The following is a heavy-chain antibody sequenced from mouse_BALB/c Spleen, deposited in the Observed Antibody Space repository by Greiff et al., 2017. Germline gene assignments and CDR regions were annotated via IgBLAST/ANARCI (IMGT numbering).Heavy chain of an antibody. J-gene: IGHJ4*01. CDR1: GYTFTSYW. V-gene: IGHV1S81*02. CDR2: INPSNGRT. CDR3: ASTHGDAMDY. Sequence: QVQLQQPGAELVKPGASVKLSCKASGYTFTSYWMHWVKQRPGQGLEWIGEINPSNGRTNYNEKFKSKATLTVDKSSSTAYMQLSGLTSEDSAVYYCASTHGDAMDYWGQGTSVTVSS.